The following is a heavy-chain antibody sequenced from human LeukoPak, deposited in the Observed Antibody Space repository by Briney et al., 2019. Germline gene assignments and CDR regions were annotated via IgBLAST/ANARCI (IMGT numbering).Heavy chain of an antibody. CDR3: ARDPPLYY. Sequence: GGSLRLSCAASGFSVSSNHVSWVRQAPGKGLEWVSIIYSGGNTYYADSVKGRFTISKDNSKNTLYLQMNSLRAEDTAVYYCARDPPLYYWGQGTLVTVSS. V-gene: IGHV3-53*01. CDR1: GFSVSSNH. J-gene: IGHJ4*02. CDR2: IYSGGNT.